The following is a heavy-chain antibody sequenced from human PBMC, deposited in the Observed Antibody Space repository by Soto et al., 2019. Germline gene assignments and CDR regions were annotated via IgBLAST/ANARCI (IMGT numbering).Heavy chain of an antibody. V-gene: IGHV3-23*01. CDR2: ITSSGGPT. CDR3: VKGGWLDD. Sequence: EVQLLESGGGLIQPGGSLRLSCAASGFPFSTYEMTWARQSPGKGLEWVAFITSSGGPTYYADSVRGRFTISRDNSEHTLYLQTDSLRVEDTVRYCCVKGGWLDDWGQGTLVTVSS. CDR1: GFPFSTYE. J-gene: IGHJ5*02.